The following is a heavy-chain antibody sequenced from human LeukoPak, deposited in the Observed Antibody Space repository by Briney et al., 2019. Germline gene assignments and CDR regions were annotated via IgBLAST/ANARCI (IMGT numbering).Heavy chain of an antibody. CDR1: GFSLSNYA. CDR2: ISSSSSYI. D-gene: IGHD3-10*01. J-gene: IGHJ5*02. Sequence: GGSLRLSCATSGFSLSNYAMSWVRQAPGKGLEWVSSISSSSSYIYYADSVKGRFTISRDNAKNSLYLQMNSLGAEDTAVYYCARRNSMVRGVKNWFDPWGQGTLVTASS. CDR3: ARRNSMVRGVKNWFDP. V-gene: IGHV3-21*01.